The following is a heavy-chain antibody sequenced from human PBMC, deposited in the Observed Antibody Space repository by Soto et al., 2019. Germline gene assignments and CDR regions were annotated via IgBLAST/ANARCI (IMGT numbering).Heavy chain of an antibody. Sequence: PSATLSFTCAVYGGSFSGYYWSWIRQPPGKGLEWIGEINHSGSTNYNPSLKSRVTISVDTSKNQFSLKLSSVTAADTAVYYCARVTTVTTYYYYYGMDVWGQGTTVTVSS. J-gene: IGHJ6*02. CDR2: INHSGST. V-gene: IGHV4-34*01. D-gene: IGHD4-17*01. CDR3: ARVTTVTTYYYYYGMDV. CDR1: GGSFSGYY.